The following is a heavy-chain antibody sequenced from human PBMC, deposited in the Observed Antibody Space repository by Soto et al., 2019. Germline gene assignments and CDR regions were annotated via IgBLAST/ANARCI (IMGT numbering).Heavy chain of an antibody. CDR2: ISSSSSYI. V-gene: IGHV3-21*01. Sequence: PGGSLRLSCAASGFTFSSYSMNWVRQAPGKGLEWVSSISSSSSYIYYADSVKGRFTISRDNAKNSLYLQMNSLIAEDTAVYYCARVPYYYYGMDVWGQGTTVTVSS. CDR3: ARVPYYYYGMDV. J-gene: IGHJ6*02. CDR1: GFTFSSYS.